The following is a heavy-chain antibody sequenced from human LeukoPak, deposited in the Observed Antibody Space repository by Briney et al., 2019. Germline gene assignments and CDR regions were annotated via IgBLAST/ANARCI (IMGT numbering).Heavy chain of an antibody. V-gene: IGHV3-43*02. J-gene: IGHJ5*02. CDR1: GFTFDDYA. Sequence: GGSLRLSCAASGFTFDDYAMHWVRQAPGKGLEWVSLISGDDTSTYYTDSVKGRFTISRDNSKNSLYLQMNSLRTEDTALYYCAKDLTDSGCAWFDPWGQGTLVTVSS. CDR3: AKDLTDSGCAWFDP. CDR2: ISGDDTST. D-gene: IGHD3-10*01.